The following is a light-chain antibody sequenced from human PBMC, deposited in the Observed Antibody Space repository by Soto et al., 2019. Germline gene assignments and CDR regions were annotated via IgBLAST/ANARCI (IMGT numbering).Light chain of an antibody. Sequence: DIQMTQSPSTLSASVGDRVTITCRASQSISIWLAWYQQKPGKAPKLLIYKASSLEGGVPSRFSGSRSGTEFTLTISSLQPDDFAAYYCHQYTSPPWTFGQGTKVEIK. CDR1: QSISIW. CDR2: KAS. CDR3: HQYTSPPWT. J-gene: IGKJ1*01. V-gene: IGKV1-5*03.